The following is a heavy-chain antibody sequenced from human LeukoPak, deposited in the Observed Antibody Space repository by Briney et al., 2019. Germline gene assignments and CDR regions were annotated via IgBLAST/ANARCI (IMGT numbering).Heavy chain of an antibody. Sequence: GASVKVSCKASGGTFSSYAISWVRQAPGQGLEWMGIINPSGGSTSYAQKFQGRVTMTRDTSTSTVYMELSSLRSEDTAVYYCAGCSSTSCYDEVSNWFDPWGRGTLVTVSS. V-gene: IGHV1-46*01. CDR1: GGTFSSYA. D-gene: IGHD2-2*01. CDR3: AGCSSTSCYDEVSNWFDP. CDR2: INPSGGST. J-gene: IGHJ5*02.